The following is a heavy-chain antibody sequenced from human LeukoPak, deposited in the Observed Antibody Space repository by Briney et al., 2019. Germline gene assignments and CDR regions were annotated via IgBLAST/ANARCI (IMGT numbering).Heavy chain of an antibody. D-gene: IGHD6-13*01. Sequence: GGSLRLSCAASGFTFSSYGMHWVRQAPGKGLEWVAVIWYDGSNKYYADSVKGRFTISRDNSKNTLYLQMNSLRAEDTAVYYCARTSRPWQQLALDYWGQGTLVTVSS. J-gene: IGHJ4*02. V-gene: IGHV3-30*19. CDR2: IWYDGSNK. CDR1: GFTFSSYG. CDR3: ARTSRPWQQLALDY.